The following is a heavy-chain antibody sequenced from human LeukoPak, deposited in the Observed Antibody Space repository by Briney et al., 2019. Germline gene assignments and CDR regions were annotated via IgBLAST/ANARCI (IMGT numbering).Heavy chain of an antibody. CDR2: IYYSGST. D-gene: IGHD4-17*01. J-gene: IGHJ3*02. V-gene: IGHV4-30-4*08. CDR1: GGSISSGDYY. Sequence: SEILSLTCTVSGGSISSGDYYWSWIRRPPGKGLEWIGYIYYSGSTYYNPSLKSRVTISVDTSKNQFSLKLSSVTAADTAVYYCARGKKPDYGDYEGAFDIWGQGTMVTVSS. CDR3: ARGKKPDYGDYEGAFDI.